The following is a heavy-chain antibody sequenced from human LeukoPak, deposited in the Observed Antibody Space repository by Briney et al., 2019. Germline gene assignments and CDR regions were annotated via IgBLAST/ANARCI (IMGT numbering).Heavy chain of an antibody. CDR2: IYHSGST. CDR3: PRMYSSAYYGMDV. Sequence: SETLSLTCAVSGGSISSSNWWSWVRPPPGKGLEWIGEIYHSGSTNYNPSLKSRVTISVDKSKNQFSLKLSSVTAADTAVYYCPRMYSSAYYGMDVWGKGTTVTVSS. CDR1: GGSISSSNW. V-gene: IGHV4-4*02. J-gene: IGHJ6*04. D-gene: IGHD6-19*01.